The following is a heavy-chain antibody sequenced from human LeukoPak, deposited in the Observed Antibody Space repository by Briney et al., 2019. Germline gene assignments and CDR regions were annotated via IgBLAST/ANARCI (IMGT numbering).Heavy chain of an antibody. Sequence: GGSLRLSCAASGFTFSSYWIHWVRQAPGKGLVWVSRINSDGSTTTYADSVKRRFTISRDNAKNTVYLQMNSLRAEDTAVYYCARDSGYSSYGDFDYWGQGTLVTVSS. V-gene: IGHV3-74*03. D-gene: IGHD4-11*01. CDR3: ARDSGYSSYGDFDY. CDR2: INSDGSTT. J-gene: IGHJ4*02. CDR1: GFTFSSYW.